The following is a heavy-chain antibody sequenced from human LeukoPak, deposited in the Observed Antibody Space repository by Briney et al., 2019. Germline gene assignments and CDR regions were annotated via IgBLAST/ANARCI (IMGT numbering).Heavy chain of an antibody. CDR2: NYYSGSS. Sequence: SETLSLTCNVSGGSISGYHWSWIRQPPGKGLEWLGYNYYSGSSNYNPSLKSRVTMSADTSKNQFSLKLSSVTAADTAVYYCARVPRSYYYYYYMDVWGKGTTVTVSS. CDR1: GGSISGYH. CDR3: ARVPRSYYYYYYMDV. J-gene: IGHJ6*03. V-gene: IGHV4-59*01.